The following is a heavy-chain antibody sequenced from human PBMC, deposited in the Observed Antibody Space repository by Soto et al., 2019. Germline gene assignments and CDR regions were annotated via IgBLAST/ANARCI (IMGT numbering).Heavy chain of an antibody. CDR3: AGHYWYSSSSNYFDY. V-gene: IGHV4-39*01. J-gene: IGHJ4*02. CDR1: SGSINSNNYY. Sequence: SETLSLTCTVSSGSINSNNYYWGWIRQPPGKGLEWIGSVYYSGSTYYNPSLRSRVSISVDTSKKHLSLNINSVSAADTAVYFCAGHYWYSSSSNYFDYWGLGTLVTVSS. D-gene: IGHD6-6*01. CDR2: VYYSGST.